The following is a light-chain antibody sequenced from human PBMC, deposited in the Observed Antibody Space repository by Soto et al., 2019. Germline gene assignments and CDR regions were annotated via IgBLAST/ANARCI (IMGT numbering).Light chain of an antibody. Sequence: ETVMTQSPATLSVSPGQRATLSCRASQSVDNYLAWYQQKPGQAPRLLIYGASTRATGIPARFSGSGSGTEFTLTISSLQSEDFAVYYCQQYSNWPPITFGQGTRLEIK. V-gene: IGKV3D-15*01. CDR1: QSVDNY. CDR2: GAS. CDR3: QQYSNWPPIT. J-gene: IGKJ5*01.